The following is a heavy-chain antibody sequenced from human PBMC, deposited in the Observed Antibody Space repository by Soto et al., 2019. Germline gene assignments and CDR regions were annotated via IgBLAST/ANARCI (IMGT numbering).Heavy chain of an antibody. Sequence: QVQLVQSGAEVKKPGASVKVSCKASGYTFNNYGISWVRQAPGQGLEWMGWIGPYNGNTDHAQDFGGSVTRTTDTSMNTAYMELRCVRSDDTALYYCARCYCSVGSCYTCWHFDLWGRGTLVTVSS. CDR3: ARCYCSVGSCYTCWHFDL. D-gene: IGHD2-15*01. CDR1: GYTFNNYG. J-gene: IGHJ2*01. V-gene: IGHV1-18*01. CDR2: IGPYNGNT.